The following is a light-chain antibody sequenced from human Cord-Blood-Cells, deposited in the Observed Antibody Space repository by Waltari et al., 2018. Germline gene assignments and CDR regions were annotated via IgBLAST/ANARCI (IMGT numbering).Light chain of an antibody. V-gene: IGKV1-39*01. CDR2: AAS. Sequence: DIQMTQSPSSMSASVGDRVTITCRASQSISSYLNWYQQKPVKAPKLLIYAASSLQSGVPSRFSGSGSGTDFTLTISSLQPEDFATYYCQQSYSTRRTFGQGTKVEIK. CDR1: QSISSY. CDR3: QQSYSTRRT. J-gene: IGKJ1*01.